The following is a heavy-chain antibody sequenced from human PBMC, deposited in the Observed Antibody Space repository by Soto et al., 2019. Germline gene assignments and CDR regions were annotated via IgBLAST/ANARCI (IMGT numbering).Heavy chain of an antibody. CDR3: AKRLLRGTTLSVLDY. J-gene: IGHJ4*02. D-gene: IGHD4-17*01. Sequence: GGSLRLSCAASGFTFSIFGMHWVRQAPGKGLEWVALLSYDGSKEYYADSVKGRFSVSRDNSKNTLYLQMNSLRVEDTAVYFCAKRLLRGTTLSVLDYWGRGTLVTVSS. CDR2: LSYDGSKE. V-gene: IGHV3-30*18. CDR1: GFTFSIFG.